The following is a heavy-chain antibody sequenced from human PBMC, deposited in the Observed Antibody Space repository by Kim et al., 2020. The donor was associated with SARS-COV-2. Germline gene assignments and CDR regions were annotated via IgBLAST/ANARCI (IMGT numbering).Heavy chain of an antibody. CDR1: GFTFSNAW. V-gene: IGHV3-15*01. CDR3: TTPSMVRGAP. D-gene: IGHD3-10*01. J-gene: IGHJ5*02. Sequence: GGSLRLSCAASGFTFSNAWMSWVRQAPGKGLEWVCRIKSKTDGGTTDYAAPVKSRFTISRDDSKNTLYLQMNSLKTEDTAGYYCTTPSMVRGAPWGQGTLVTVSS. CDR2: IKSKTDGGTT.